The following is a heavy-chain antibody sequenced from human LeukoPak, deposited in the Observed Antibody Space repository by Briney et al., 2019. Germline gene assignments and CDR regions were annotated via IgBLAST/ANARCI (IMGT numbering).Heavy chain of an antibody. V-gene: IGHV4-39*01. CDR2: IYYSGST. D-gene: IGHD3-3*01. J-gene: IGHJ5*02. CDR3: ARSLPFGVAKASDWFDP. Sequence: PSETLSLTCTVSGGSISSSSYYWGWIRQPPGKWLEWIGSIYYSGSTYYNPSLKSRVTISVDTSKNQFSLKLSSVTAADTAVYYCARSLPFGVAKASDWFDPWGQGTLVTVSS. CDR1: GGSISSSSYY.